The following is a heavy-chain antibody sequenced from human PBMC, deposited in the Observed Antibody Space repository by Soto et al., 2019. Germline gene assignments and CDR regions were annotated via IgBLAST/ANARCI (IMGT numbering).Heavy chain of an antibody. D-gene: IGHD2-21*01. CDR2: IYYSGST. CDR1: GGSISSGGYY. J-gene: IGHJ5*02. Sequence: QVQLQESGPGLVKPSQTLSLTCTVSGGSISSGGYYWRWIRQHPGKGLEWIGYIYYSGSTYYNQSPKSRVTISVDTTKNQFSLKLSSVTAADTAVYYCARDSGGEGWYDPWGQGTLVTVSS. CDR3: ARDSGGEGWYDP. V-gene: IGHV4-31*03.